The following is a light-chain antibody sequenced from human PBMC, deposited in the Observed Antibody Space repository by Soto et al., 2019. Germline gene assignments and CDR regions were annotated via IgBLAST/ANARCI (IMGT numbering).Light chain of an antibody. J-gene: IGKJ1*01. CDR1: QSVGTY. Sequence: EIVMTQSPATLSVSPGERATLSCKASQSVGTYLAWYQQKPGQAPRLLIYGASTRATGVPARFSGGGSGTEFTLTISSLQSEDFAIYHCQQYDNLPPWTFGQGTKAEIK. V-gene: IGKV3-15*01. CDR3: QQYDNLPPWT. CDR2: GAS.